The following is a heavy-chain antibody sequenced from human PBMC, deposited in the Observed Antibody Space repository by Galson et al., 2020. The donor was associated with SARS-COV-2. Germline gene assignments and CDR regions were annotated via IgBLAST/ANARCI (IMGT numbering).Heavy chain of an antibody. D-gene: IGHD3-3*01. J-gene: IGHJ4*02. CDR2: INPNSGGT. Sequence: ASVKVSCKASGYTFTGYYMHWVRQAPGQGLEWMGWINPNSGGTNYAQKFQGRVTMTRDTSISTAYMELSRLRSDDTAVYYCARRGEGSEYYDFWSGYYTVFDYWGQGTLVTVSS. CDR3: ARRGEGSEYYDFWSGYYTVFDY. V-gene: IGHV1-2*02. CDR1: GYTFTGYY.